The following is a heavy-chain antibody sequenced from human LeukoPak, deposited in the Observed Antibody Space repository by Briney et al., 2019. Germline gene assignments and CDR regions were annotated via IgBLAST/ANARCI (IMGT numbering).Heavy chain of an antibody. CDR2: INAGNGNT. CDR1: GYTFTSYA. D-gene: IGHD1-7*01. Sequence: PGASVKVSCKASGYTFTSYAMHWVRQAPGQRLEWMGWINAGNGNTKYSHNLQGRVTITRDTSASTAFMELSSLRSEDTAVYYCARDDWNYQFTIHYSYYGMDVWGQGTTVTVSS. CDR3: ARDDWNYQFTIHYSYYGMDV. J-gene: IGHJ6*02. V-gene: IGHV1-3*01.